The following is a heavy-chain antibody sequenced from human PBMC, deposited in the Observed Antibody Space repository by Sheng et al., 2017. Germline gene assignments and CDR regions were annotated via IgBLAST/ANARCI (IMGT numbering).Heavy chain of an antibody. CDR2: IWYDGSNK. CDR1: GFTFSSYG. V-gene: IGHV3-33*01. Sequence: QVQLVESGGGVVQPGRSLRLSCAASGFTFSSYGMHWVRQAPGKGLEWVAVIWYDGSNKYYADSVKGRFTISRDNSKNTLYLQMNSLRAEDTAVYYCARVSPVYYYDSSEGNWFDPWGQGTPGHRLL. J-gene: IGHJ5*02. CDR3: ARVSPVYYYDSSEGNWFDP. D-gene: IGHD3-22*01.